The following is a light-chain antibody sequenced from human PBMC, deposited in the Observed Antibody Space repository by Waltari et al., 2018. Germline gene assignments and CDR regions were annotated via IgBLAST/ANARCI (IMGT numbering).Light chain of an antibody. CDR1: RSNIGSNY. CDR3: AAWDDSLSGVV. Sequence: QSVLTQPPSASGTPGQRVTSSCSGSRSNIGSNYLYWYQQLPGTAPKLLIYRNNQRPSGVPDRFSGSKSGTSASLAISGLRSEDEADYYCAAWDDSLSGVVFGGGTKLTVL. V-gene: IGLV1-47*01. J-gene: IGLJ2*01. CDR2: RNN.